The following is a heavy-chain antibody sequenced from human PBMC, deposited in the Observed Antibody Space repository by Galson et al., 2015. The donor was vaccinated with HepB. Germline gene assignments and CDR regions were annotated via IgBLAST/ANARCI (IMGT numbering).Heavy chain of an antibody. J-gene: IGHJ5*02. CDR3: AQHYGDYVNSIGL. V-gene: IGHV3-23*01. D-gene: IGHD4-17*01. CDR2: INAGGSST. Sequence: SLRLSCAASGFTFSSNAMSWVRQGPGKGLEWVSSINAGGSSTWYADSVKGRFTISRDNSRKTLYLQMNTVRAEDTALYYCAQHYGDYVNSIGLWGQGTLVTVSS. CDR1: GFTFSSNA.